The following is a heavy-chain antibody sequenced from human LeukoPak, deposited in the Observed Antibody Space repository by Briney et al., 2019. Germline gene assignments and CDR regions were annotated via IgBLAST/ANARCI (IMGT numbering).Heavy chain of an antibody. V-gene: IGHV4-59*01. D-gene: IGHD3-16*01. CDR1: GGSISTYY. Sequence: SETLSLTCTVSGGSISTYYWSWIRQPPGKGLEWIGYIYYSGSTNYNPSLKSRVTISVDTSKNQLSLKLSSVTAADTAVYYCARAERGNYFDYWGQGTLVTVSS. CDR3: ARAERGNYFDY. J-gene: IGHJ4*02. CDR2: IYYSGST.